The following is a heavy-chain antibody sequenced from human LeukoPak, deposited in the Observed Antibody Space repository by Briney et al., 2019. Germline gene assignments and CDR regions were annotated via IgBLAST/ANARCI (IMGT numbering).Heavy chain of an antibody. J-gene: IGHJ4*02. Sequence: SGGSLRLSCAVSGFTFSSYWMHWVRQAPGKGLVWVSRIDRDGCRINYADSVKGRFTISRDNGKNTLFLQMNSLRAEDAAVYYCVRGNDYGGPHYWGQGTLVTVSS. CDR1: GFTFSSYW. D-gene: IGHD4-23*01. CDR2: IDRDGCRI. V-gene: IGHV3-74*01. CDR3: VRGNDYGGPHY.